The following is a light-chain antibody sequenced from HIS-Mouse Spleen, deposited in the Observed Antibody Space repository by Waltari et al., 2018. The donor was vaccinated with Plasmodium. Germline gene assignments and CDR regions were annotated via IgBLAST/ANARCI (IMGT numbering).Light chain of an antibody. Sequence: DIQMTQSPSTLSASVGDRVTITCRASQSISSWLAWYQQKPRKAPKLLIYKAASLESGVPSRFSGSGSGTEFTLTISSLQPDDFATYCCQRYNSHVTFGQGTKLEIK. CDR1: QSISSW. V-gene: IGKV1-5*03. CDR2: KAA. J-gene: IGKJ2*01. CDR3: QRYNSHVT.